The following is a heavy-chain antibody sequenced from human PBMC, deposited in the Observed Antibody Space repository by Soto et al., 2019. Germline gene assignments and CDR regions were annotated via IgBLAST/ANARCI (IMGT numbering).Heavy chain of an antibody. CDR2: ISYDGSNK. J-gene: IGHJ4*02. CDR3: AKDWKPRARSWPTY. CDR1: GFTFSSYG. Sequence: QVQMVESGGGVVQPGRSLRLSCAASGFTFSSYGMHWVRQAPGKGLEWVAVISYDGSNKYYGDSVKGQFTISRDNSKNTLYLRMSSLGAEDTAVYYCAKDWKPRARSWPTYWGQGTLVIVSS. D-gene: IGHD6-13*01. V-gene: IGHV3-30*18.